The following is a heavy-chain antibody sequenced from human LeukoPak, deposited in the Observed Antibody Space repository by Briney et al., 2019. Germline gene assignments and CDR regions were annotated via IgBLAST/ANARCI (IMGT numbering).Heavy chain of an antibody. D-gene: IGHD2-2*01. CDR3: ARVGVPAARRVYYFDY. CDR2: IYYSGST. CDR1: GGSISSYY. J-gene: IGHJ4*02. Sequence: PSETLSLTCTVSGGSISSYYWSWIRQPPGKGLEWIGYIYYSGSTTYNPSLKSRVTISVDTSKNQFSLRLSSVTAADTAMYYCARVGVPAARRVYYFDYWGQGTLVTVSS. V-gene: IGHV4-59*01.